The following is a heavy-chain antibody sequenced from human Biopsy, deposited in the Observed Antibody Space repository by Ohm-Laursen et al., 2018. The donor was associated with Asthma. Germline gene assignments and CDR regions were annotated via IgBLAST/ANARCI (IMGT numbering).Heavy chain of an antibody. J-gene: IGHJ4*02. Sequence: TLSLTCTVSGDSITSGGCCWNWIRQHPGKGLEWVGFIHHSGSTYFNPSLKSRVSFSRDTSKNQFSLRLSPVTAADTAMYYCARIPRRSSSYFLDYWGQGTLVTASS. CDR1: GDSITSGGCC. V-gene: IGHV4-31*02. CDR3: ARIPRRSSSYFLDY. D-gene: IGHD2-15*01. CDR2: IHHSGST.